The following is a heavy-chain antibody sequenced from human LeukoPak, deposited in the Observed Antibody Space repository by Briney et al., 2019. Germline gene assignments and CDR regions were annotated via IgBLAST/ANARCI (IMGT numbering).Heavy chain of an antibody. J-gene: IGHJ5*02. D-gene: IGHD6-13*01. CDR2: INPSGGST. CDR3: ARDHESSSWPTNWFDP. V-gene: IGHV1-46*01. CDR1: GYTFTSYY. Sequence: ASVKVSCKASGYTFTSYYMHWVRQAPGQGLEWMGIINPSGGSTSYAQKSQGRVTMTRDTSTSTVYMELSSLRSEDTAVYYCARDHESSSWPTNWFDPWGQGTLVTVSS.